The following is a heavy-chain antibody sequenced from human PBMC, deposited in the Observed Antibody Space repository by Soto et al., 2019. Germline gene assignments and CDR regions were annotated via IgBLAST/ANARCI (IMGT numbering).Heavy chain of an antibody. D-gene: IGHD6-6*01. J-gene: IGHJ5*02. CDR1: GYTFTGYY. CDR2: INPNSGGT. CDR3: AREGFEYSSSSGFNWFDP. Sequence: ASVKVSCKASGYTFTGYYMHWVRQAPGQGLEWMGWINPNSGGTNYAQKFQGRVTMTRDTSISTAYMELSRLRSDDTAVYYCAREGFEYSSSSGFNWFDPWGQGTLVTVSS. V-gene: IGHV1-2*02.